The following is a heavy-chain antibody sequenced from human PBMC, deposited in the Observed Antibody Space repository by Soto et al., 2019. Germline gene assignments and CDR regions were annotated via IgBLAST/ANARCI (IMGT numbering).Heavy chain of an antibody. V-gene: IGHV1-46*01. J-gene: IGHJ6*02. Sequence: GASVKVSCKASGYTFTSYYMHWLRQSPGQGLEWMGIINPSGGSTSYAQKFQGRVTMTRDTSTSTVYMELSSLRSEDTAVYYCARDGRYYYYGMDVWGQGTTVTVSS. CDR2: INPSGGST. CDR3: ARDGRYYYYGMDV. CDR1: GYTFTSYY.